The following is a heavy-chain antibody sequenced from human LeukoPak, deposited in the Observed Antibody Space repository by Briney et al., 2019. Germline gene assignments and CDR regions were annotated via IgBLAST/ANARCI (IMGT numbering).Heavy chain of an antibody. CDR2: ISAYNGNT. Sequence: ASVKVSCKASGYTFTSYGISWVRQAPGQGLEWMGWISAYNGNTNYAQKLQGRVTMTTDTSTSTAYTELRSLRSDDTAVYYCARDRPYGAGRAWFDPWGQGTLVTVSS. V-gene: IGHV1-18*01. CDR3: ARDRPYGAGRAWFDP. CDR1: GYTFTSYG. D-gene: IGHD4-17*01. J-gene: IGHJ5*02.